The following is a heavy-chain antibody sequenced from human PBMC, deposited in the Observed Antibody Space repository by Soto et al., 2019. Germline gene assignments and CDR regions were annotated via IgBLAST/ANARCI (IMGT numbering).Heavy chain of an antibody. CDR1: GFSLSTSGVG. J-gene: IGHJ4*02. V-gene: IGHV2-5*02. CDR3: APRRVERYFDY. D-gene: IGHD1-1*01. Sequence: QITLKESGPTLVKPTQTLTLTCTFSGFSLSTSGVGVGWIRQPPGKALEWLALIYWDDDKRYSPSLKSRLTITQDTSKTPVVLTMTNMDPVDTATYYCAPRRVERYFDYWGQGTLVTVSS. CDR2: IYWDDDK.